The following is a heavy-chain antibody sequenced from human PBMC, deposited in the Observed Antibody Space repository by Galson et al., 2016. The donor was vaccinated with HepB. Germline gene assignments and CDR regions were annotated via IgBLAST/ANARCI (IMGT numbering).Heavy chain of an antibody. D-gene: IGHD1-26*01. CDR3: ARGLRAGYYWSFDV. CDR1: GFTFSNYD. J-gene: IGHJ6*02. Sequence: SLRLSCAASGFTFSNYDMHWVRQSMGKGLEWVSGLVVTGNRTYDASVKGRVTITREDGENSLYLQINSLRGGDTAVYHCARGLRAGYYWSFDVWGQGTTVTVSS. CDR2: LVVTGNR. V-gene: IGHV3-13*01.